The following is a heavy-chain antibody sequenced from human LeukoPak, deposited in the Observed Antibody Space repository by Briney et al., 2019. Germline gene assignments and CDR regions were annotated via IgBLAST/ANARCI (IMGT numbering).Heavy chain of an antibody. CDR1: GGSFSGYY. CDR3: ARAYYCSSTSCNFFRPYYYYYGMDV. D-gene: IGHD2-2*01. CDR2: INHSGST. V-gene: IGHV4-34*01. J-gene: IGHJ6*02. Sequence: SETLSLTCAVYGGSFSGYYWSWIRQPPGKGLEWIGEINHSGSTNYNPSLKSRVTISVDTSKNQFSLKLSSVTAADTAVYYCARAYYCSSTSCNFFRPYYYYYGMDVWGQGNPGHRLL.